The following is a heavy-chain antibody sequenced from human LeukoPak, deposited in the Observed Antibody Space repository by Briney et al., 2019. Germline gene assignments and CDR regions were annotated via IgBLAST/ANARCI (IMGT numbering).Heavy chain of an antibody. CDR3: ARQGDGGRAYDH. V-gene: IGHV4-39*01. Sequence: SETLSLTCTVSGASINNSTYYWVWIRQPPGKGLEWIGTISDSGNTCFNPSLRSRVTISVDTSKNQFSLKLTSVTAADTAVYYCARQGDGGRAYDHWGQGTLVTVPS. CDR1: GASINNSTYY. J-gene: IGHJ4*02. CDR2: ISDSGNT. D-gene: IGHD4-23*01.